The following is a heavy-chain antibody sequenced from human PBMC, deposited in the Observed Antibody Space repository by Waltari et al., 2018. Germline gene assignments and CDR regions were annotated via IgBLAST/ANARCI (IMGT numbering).Heavy chain of an antibody. D-gene: IGHD3-3*01. CDR1: GGSFSGYY. J-gene: IGHJ6*02. CDR3: ARAHPHSDYDFWSGNYYYYGMDV. Sequence: QVQLQQWGAGLLKPSETLSLTCAVYGGSFSGYYWSWIRQPPGKGLEWIGEINHSGSTNYNPSLKSRVTISVETSKNQFSLKLSSVTAADTAVYYCARAHPHSDYDFWSGNYYYYGMDVWGQGTTVTVSS. V-gene: IGHV4-34*01. CDR2: INHSGST.